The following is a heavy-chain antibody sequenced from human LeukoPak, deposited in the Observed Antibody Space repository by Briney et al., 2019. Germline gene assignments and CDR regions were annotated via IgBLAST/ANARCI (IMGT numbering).Heavy chain of an antibody. CDR1: GGSFSGYY. CDR3: ARGRKPRNYYGSGSSSYYFDY. CDR2: INHSGST. J-gene: IGHJ4*02. V-gene: IGHV4-34*01. D-gene: IGHD3-10*01. Sequence: SETLSLTCAVYGGSFSGYYWSWIRQPPGKGLEWIGEINHSGSTNYNPSLKSRVTISVDTSKNQFSLKLSSVTAADMAVYYCARGRKPRNYYGSGSSSYYFDYWGQGTLVTVSS.